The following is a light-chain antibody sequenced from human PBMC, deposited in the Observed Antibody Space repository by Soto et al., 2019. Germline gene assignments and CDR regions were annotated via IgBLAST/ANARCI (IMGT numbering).Light chain of an antibody. V-gene: IGLV2-11*01. CDR2: EVH. Sequence: QSALTQPRSVSGSPGQSVTISCTGTSSDVGGYNYVSWYQQHPGKAPKLIIYEVHKRPSGVSDRFSGSKSGATASLVISGLQPEDEADYYCCSYAGSVVFGGGTKLTVL. J-gene: IGLJ2*01. CDR1: SSDVGGYNY. CDR3: CSYAGSVV.